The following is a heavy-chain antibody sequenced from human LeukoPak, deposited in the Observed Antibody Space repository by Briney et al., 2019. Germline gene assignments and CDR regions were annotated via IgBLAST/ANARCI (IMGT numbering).Heavy chain of an antibody. D-gene: IGHD3-22*01. Sequence: SETLSLTCAVSGGSISSYYWSWIRQPPGKGLEWIGYIYTSGSTNYNPSLKSRVTISVDTSKNQFSLKLSSVTAADTAVYYCARTPHYYDSSNDAFDIWGQGTMVTVSS. J-gene: IGHJ3*02. V-gene: IGHV4-4*09. CDR2: IYTSGST. CDR1: GGSISSYY. CDR3: ARTPHYYDSSNDAFDI.